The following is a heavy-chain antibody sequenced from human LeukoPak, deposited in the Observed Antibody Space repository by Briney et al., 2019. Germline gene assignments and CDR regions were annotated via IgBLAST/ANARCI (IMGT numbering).Heavy chain of an antibody. D-gene: IGHD3-22*01. V-gene: IGHV1-69*04. Sequence: ASVKVSCKASGGTFSSYAISWVRQAPGQGLEWMGRIIPILGIANYAQKFQGRVTITADKSTSTAYMELSSLRSEDTAVYYCARDARGDSSGYYADYWGQGTLVTVSS. CDR2: IIPILGIA. CDR3: ARDARGDSSGYYADY. J-gene: IGHJ4*02. CDR1: GGTFSSYA.